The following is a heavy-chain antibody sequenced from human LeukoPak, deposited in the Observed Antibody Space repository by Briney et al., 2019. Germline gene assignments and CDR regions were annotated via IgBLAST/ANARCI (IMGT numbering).Heavy chain of an antibody. V-gene: IGHV7-4-1*02. D-gene: IGHD3-16*01. CDR3: ARVRFAEFPDY. Sequence: ASVKVSCKASGYTFTNYGMNWVRQAPGQGLEWMGWINTNTGNPTYAQGFTGRFVFSLDTSVRTAFLQISSLKAEDTAVYYCARVRFAEFPDYWGQGTLVTVSS. CDR1: GYTFTNYG. J-gene: IGHJ4*02. CDR2: INTNTGNP.